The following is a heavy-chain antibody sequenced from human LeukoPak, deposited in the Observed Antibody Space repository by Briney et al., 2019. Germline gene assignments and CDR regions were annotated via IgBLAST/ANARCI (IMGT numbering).Heavy chain of an antibody. J-gene: IGHJ4*02. V-gene: IGHV3-7*01. D-gene: IGHD4/OR15-4a*01. Sequence: PGGSLRLSCAASGFRFNTYWMSWVRQAPGKGLEWVANIKQDGNEKYYADSVKGRFTISRDNGKNSLDLQMNSLRADDTAVYYCARDTLGEGEDANYAVYYFDYWGQGTVVTVSS. CDR2: IKQDGNEK. CDR1: GFRFNTYW. CDR3: ARDTLGEGEDANYAVYYFDY.